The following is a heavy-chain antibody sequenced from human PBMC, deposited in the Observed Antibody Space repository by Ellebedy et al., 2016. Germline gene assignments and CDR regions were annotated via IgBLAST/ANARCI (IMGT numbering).Heavy chain of an antibody. V-gene: IGHV3-43*01. D-gene: IGHD6-19*01. Sequence: GESLKISCAAFGFTFDDYTMHWVRQASGKGLEWVSLINWDGGSTYYADSVKGRFTISRDNSKNSLYLQMNSLRTEDTALYYCAKGRSSGWYLFDYWGQGTLVTVSS. CDR2: INWDGGST. CDR1: GFTFDDYT. J-gene: IGHJ4*02. CDR3: AKGRSSGWYLFDY.